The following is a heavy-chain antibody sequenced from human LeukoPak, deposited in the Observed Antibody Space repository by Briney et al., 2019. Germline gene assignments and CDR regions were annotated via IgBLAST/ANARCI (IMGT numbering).Heavy chain of an antibody. V-gene: IGHV3-30*18. J-gene: IGHJ4*02. Sequence: GRSLRLSCAASGFTFSSYGMHWVRQAPGKGLEWVAVISYDGSNKYYADSVKGRFTISRDNSKNTLYPQMNSLRAEDTAVYYCAKGGYYDILTGYYPPFDYWGQGTLVTVSS. CDR1: GFTFSSYG. D-gene: IGHD3-9*01. CDR3: AKGGYYDILTGYYPPFDY. CDR2: ISYDGSNK.